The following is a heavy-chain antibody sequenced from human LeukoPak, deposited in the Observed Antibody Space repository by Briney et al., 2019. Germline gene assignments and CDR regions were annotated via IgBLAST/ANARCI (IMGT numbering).Heavy chain of an antibody. CDR1: GFTFSRYW. V-gene: IGHV3-74*01. D-gene: IGHD3-9*01. J-gene: IGHJ4*02. Sequence: PGGSLRLSCAASGFTFSRYWMHWVRQAPGKGLVWVSRINTDGRSTNYADSVKGRFTISRDNAKNTLYLQMNSLRVEDTAVYYCARDASLYYDILTGFSWGQGTLVTVSS. CDR3: ARDASLYYDILTGFS. CDR2: INTDGRST.